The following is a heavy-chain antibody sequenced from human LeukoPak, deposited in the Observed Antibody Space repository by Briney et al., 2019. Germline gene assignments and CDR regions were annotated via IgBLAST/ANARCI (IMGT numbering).Heavy chain of an antibody. CDR2: IYYSGST. CDR3: ARDRHYYDSSGYYPRMDV. D-gene: IGHD3-22*01. CDR1: GVSVSNGSYY. Sequence: SETLSLTCTVSGVSVSNGSYYWSWIRQPPGEGLEWIGYIYYSGSTNYNPSLKSRVTISVDTSKNQFSLKLSSVTAADTAVYYCARDRHYYDSSGYYPRMDVWGQGTTVTVSS. J-gene: IGHJ6*02. V-gene: IGHV4-61*01.